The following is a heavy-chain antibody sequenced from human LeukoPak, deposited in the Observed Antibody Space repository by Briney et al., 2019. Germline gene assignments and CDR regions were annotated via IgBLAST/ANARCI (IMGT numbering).Heavy chain of an antibody. Sequence: SETLSLTCTVSGYSISSGYYWGWIRQSPGRGLEWIGSIHYSGATYYNPSLKSRVIISVDTSKNQFSLKLTSVTAADTAVYYCARQQLVERSFDYWGQGTLVTVSP. J-gene: IGHJ4*02. CDR1: GYSISSGYY. V-gene: IGHV4-38-2*02. CDR2: IHYSGAT. CDR3: ARQQLVERSFDY. D-gene: IGHD6-6*01.